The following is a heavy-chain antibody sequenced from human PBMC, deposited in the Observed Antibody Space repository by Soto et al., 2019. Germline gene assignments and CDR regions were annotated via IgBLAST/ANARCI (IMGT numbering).Heavy chain of an antibody. CDR2: IWYDGSNK. CDR3: ARAGGLARGLDYYYCMDF. D-gene: IGHD3-10*01. Sequence: QVPLVESGLGVVQPGRSLRLSCAASGFTFSSYGMHWVRQAPGKGLEWVSVIWYDGSNKYYAYSGKGRFTISRDNSKNTLYLQMNSLSAEDTALYYCARAGGLARGLDYYYCMDFGGQGTTFTVSS. J-gene: IGHJ6*02. CDR1: GFTFSSYG. V-gene: IGHV3-33*01.